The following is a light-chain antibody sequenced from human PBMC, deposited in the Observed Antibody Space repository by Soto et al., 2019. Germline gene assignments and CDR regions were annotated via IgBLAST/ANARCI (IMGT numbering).Light chain of an antibody. CDR3: QKYNSAPRM. V-gene: IGKV1-27*01. Sequence: DTQMTQSPSSLSASVGGRVTITCRASQGISNYLAWYQQKPGKVPKLLIYATSTLQSGVPSRFSGSGSGTDFTLTISSLQPQDVATYYCQKYNSAPRMFGQGTKVEIK. CDR1: QGISNY. J-gene: IGKJ1*01. CDR2: ATS.